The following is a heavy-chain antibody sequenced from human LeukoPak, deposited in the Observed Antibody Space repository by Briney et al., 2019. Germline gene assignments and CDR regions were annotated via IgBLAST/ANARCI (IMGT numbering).Heavy chain of an antibody. CDR1: GGTFSSYA. CDR3: ARAGTAMVDDGVDY. D-gene: IGHD5-18*01. V-gene: IGHV1-2*04. CDR2: INPNSGGA. Sequence: ASVKVSCKASGGTFSSYAISWVRQAPGQGLEWMGRINPNSGGADYVQKFQGWVTMTRDTSISTAYMELSRLRSDDTAVYYCARAGTAMVDDGVDYWGQGTLVTVSS. J-gene: IGHJ4*02.